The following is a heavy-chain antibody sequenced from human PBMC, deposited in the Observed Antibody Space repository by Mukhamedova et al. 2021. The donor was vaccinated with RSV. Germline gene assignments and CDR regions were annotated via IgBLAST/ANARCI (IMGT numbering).Heavy chain of an antibody. CDR3: ASASIMGTSQFDY. J-gene: IGHJ4*02. Sequence: AEYMGGRFTISRDNSKNTLYLQMNSLRAEDTAVYYCASASIMGTSQFDYWGPGTLVTVSS. D-gene: IGHD1-20*01. V-gene: IGHV3-30*01.